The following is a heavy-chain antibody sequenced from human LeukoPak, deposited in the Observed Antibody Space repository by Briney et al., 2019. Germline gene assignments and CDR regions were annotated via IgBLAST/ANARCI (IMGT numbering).Heavy chain of an antibody. CDR2: MNPNSGNT. CDR1: GYTFTSYD. Sequence: ASVKVSCKASGYTFTSYDINWVRQANGQGLEWMGWMNPNSGNTGYIQKLQGRVTMTRNTSITTAYMELSSLRSEDTAVYYCARVVVGATHDAFDICGQGTMVTVSS. CDR3: ARVVVGATHDAFDI. D-gene: IGHD1-26*01. V-gene: IGHV1-8*01. J-gene: IGHJ3*02.